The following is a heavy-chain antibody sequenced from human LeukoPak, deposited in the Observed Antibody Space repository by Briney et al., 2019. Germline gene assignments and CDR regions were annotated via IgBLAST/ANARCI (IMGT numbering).Heavy chain of an antibody. Sequence: GESLKISCEGSGYSFTNYWIGWVRQMPGKGLEWMGIIYPDDSDTRYSPSFQGQVTISADKSIGTAYLQWSSLKASDTAMYYCARAWAGLRFLEWGHFDYWGQGTLVTVSS. CDR3: ARAWAGLRFLEWGHFDY. CDR2: IYPDDSDT. V-gene: IGHV5-51*01. CDR1: GYSFTNYW. D-gene: IGHD3-3*01. J-gene: IGHJ4*02.